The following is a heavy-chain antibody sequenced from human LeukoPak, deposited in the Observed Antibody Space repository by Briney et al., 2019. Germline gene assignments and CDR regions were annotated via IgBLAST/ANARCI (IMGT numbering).Heavy chain of an antibody. CDR2: VSISSGTI. J-gene: IGHJ4*02. V-gene: IGHV3-48*04. CDR1: GFTFSSYA. CDR3: ARAMSTFGGVRNYFDS. Sequence: GGSLRLSCAASGFTFSSYAMNWVRQAPGKGLEWISFVSISSGTIYYADSVKGRFRISRDNAKSSLDLEMNSLRAEDTAVYYCARAMSTFGGVRNYFDSWGQGTLVTVSS. D-gene: IGHD3-16*01.